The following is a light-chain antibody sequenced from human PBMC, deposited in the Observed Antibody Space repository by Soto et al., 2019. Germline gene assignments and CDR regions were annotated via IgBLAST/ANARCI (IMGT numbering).Light chain of an antibody. Sequence: EVVMTQSPDTLSVSPGETVTLSCRASQSVRSELAWYQQKPGQAPRLFICGASTRATGIPARFSGSGSGTDFTLTISSLQPEDFATYYCQQSYNTQWTFGQGTKVDIK. V-gene: IGKV3-15*01. CDR1: QSVRSE. J-gene: IGKJ1*01. CDR3: QQSYNTQWT. CDR2: GAS.